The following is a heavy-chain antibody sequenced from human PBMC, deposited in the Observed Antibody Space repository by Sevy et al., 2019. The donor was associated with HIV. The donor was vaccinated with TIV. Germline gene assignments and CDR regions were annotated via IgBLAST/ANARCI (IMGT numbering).Heavy chain of an antibody. V-gene: IGHV4-30-4*01. CDR2: IYYSGST. Sequence: SETLSLTCTVSGGSISSGDYYWSWIHQPPGKGLEWIGYIYYSGSTYYNPSLKSRVTISVDTSKNQFSLKLSSVTAADTAVYYCARGTSGYSSSWYPRLYYFDYWGQGTLVTVSS. J-gene: IGHJ4*02. CDR3: ARGTSGYSSSWYPRLYYFDY. D-gene: IGHD6-13*01. CDR1: GGSISSGDYY.